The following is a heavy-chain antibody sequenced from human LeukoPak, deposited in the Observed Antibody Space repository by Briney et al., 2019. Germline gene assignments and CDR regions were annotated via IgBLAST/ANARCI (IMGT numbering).Heavy chain of an antibody. CDR2: IIPIFGTA. D-gene: IGHD3-3*01. V-gene: IGHV1-69*13. CDR3: ARGLGSGRSYYYYYMDV. CDR1: GGTFSNYA. Sequence: SVKVSCKASGGTFSNYAISWVRQAPGQGLEWMGGIIPIFGTANYAQKFQGRVTITADESTSTAYMELSSLRSEDTAVYYCARGLGSGRSYYYYYMDVWGKGTTVTVSS. J-gene: IGHJ6*03.